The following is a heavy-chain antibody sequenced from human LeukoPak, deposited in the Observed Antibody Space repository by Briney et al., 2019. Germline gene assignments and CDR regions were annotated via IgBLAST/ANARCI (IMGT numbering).Heavy chain of an antibody. Sequence: SETLSLTCTVSGYSISSGYYWGWIRQPPGKGLEWIGSIYHCGSTYYNPSLKSRVTISVDTSKNQFSLKLSSVTAADTAVYYCARVLGGSYYYYYYMDVWGKGTTATVSS. CDR3: ARVLGGSYYYYYYMDV. J-gene: IGHJ6*03. V-gene: IGHV4-38-2*02. CDR2: IYHCGST. CDR1: GYSISSGYY. D-gene: IGHD1-26*01.